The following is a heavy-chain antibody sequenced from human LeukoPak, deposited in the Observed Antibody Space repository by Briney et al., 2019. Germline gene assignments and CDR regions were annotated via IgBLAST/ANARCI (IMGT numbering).Heavy chain of an antibody. J-gene: IGHJ4*02. CDR3: ARGGGAVAATIDY. CDR1: GGSISSYY. V-gene: IGHV4-34*01. D-gene: IGHD6-19*01. Sequence: SETLSLTCTVSGGSISSYYWSWIRQPPGKGLEWIGEINHSGSTNYNPSLKSRVTISVDTSKNQSSLKLSSVTAADTAVYYCARGGGAVAATIDYWGQGTLVTVSS. CDR2: INHSGST.